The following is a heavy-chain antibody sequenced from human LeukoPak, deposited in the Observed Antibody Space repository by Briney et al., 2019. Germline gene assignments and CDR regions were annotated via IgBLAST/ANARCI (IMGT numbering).Heavy chain of an antibody. CDR3: ARLSDGGLEGGSGYFDL. CDR1: GGSISSSSYY. D-gene: IGHD4-23*01. V-gene: IGHV4-39*01. Sequence: PSETLSLTCTVSGGSISSSSYYWGWIRQPPGKGLEWIGSIYYSGYTSYNPSLKSRVTISVDTSKNQFSLKLSSVTAADTAVYYCARLSDGGLEGGSGYFDLWGRGTLVTVSS. J-gene: IGHJ2*01. CDR2: IYYSGYT.